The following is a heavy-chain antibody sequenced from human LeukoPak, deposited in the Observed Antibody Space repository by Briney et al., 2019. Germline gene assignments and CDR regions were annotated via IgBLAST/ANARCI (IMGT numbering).Heavy chain of an antibody. V-gene: IGHV3-23*01. Sequence: GGTLRHSCAASRFTFSTYAMNWVRQAPGKGLERGSTIGGSSGATYYADSVKGRFIVSRDNSKNILYLQINSLRADDTAVYYCAKRGEGCSGVSCLYWYFDIWGRGTLVTVSS. D-gene: IGHD2-15*01. J-gene: IGHJ2*01. CDR2: IGGSSGAT. CDR1: RFTFSTYA. CDR3: AKRGEGCSGVSCLYWYFDI.